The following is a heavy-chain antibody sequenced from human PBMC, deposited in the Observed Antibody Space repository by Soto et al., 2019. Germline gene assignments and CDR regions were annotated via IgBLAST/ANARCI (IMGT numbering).Heavy chain of an antibody. Sequence: TSETLSLTCTVSGASISSYYWSWIRQPPGKGLEWIGYIYYSGSTNYNPSLKSRVTISVDTSTNQFSLKLSSVTAADTAVYYCARTTGYSSSWYWFDPWGQGTLVTVSS. CDR2: IYYSGST. J-gene: IGHJ5*02. D-gene: IGHD6-13*01. V-gene: IGHV4-59*01. CDR3: ARTTGYSSSWYWFDP. CDR1: GASISSYY.